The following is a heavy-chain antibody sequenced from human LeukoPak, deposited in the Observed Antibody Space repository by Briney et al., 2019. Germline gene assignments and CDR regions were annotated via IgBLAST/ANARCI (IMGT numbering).Heavy chain of an antibody. Sequence: GGSLRLSCAASGFTFSSYAMSWVRQAPGKGLEWVSAISGSGGGTYYADSVKGRFTISRDNSKNTLYLQMNSLRAEDTAVYYCAKDPCGGDCKTFDYWGQGTLVTVSS. CDR3: AKDPCGGDCKTFDY. J-gene: IGHJ4*02. V-gene: IGHV3-23*01. D-gene: IGHD2-21*02. CDR1: GFTFSSYA. CDR2: ISGSGGGT.